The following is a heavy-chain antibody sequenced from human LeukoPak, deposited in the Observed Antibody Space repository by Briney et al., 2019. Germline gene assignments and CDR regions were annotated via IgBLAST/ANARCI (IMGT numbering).Heavy chain of an antibody. CDR2: IYYSGST. CDR3: ARLSGYDWESSYDY. V-gene: IGHV4-39*07. J-gene: IGHJ4*02. CDR1: GGSISSSNYY. Sequence: SETLSLTCTVSGGSISSSNYYWGWIRQPPGKGLEWIGSIYYSGSTYYNPSLKSRVTISVDTSKNQFSLKLSSVTAADTAVYYCARLSGYDWESSYDYWGQGTLVTVSS. D-gene: IGHD5-12*01.